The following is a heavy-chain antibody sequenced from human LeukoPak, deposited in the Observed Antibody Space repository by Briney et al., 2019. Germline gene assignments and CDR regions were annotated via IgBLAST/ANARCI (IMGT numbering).Heavy chain of an antibody. CDR3: ARDAVDGTHYDFWSGYYPNLSDY. V-gene: IGHV3-21*01. Sequence: GGSLRLSCAASGFTFSSYSMNWVRQAPGKGLEWVSSISSSSSYIYYADSVKGRFTISRDNAKNSLYLQMNSLRAEDTAVYYCARDAVDGTHYDFWSGYYPNLSDYWGQGTLVTVSS. J-gene: IGHJ4*02. D-gene: IGHD3-3*01. CDR1: GFTFSSYS. CDR2: ISSSSSYI.